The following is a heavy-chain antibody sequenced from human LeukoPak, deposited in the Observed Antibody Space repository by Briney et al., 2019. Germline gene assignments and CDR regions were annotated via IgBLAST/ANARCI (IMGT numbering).Heavy chain of an antibody. Sequence: PGGSLRLSCAASGFTFSTYTMNWVRQAPGKGLEWISSISSTSSHTHYADSVKGRFTISRDNAKNSLYLQMNSLRAEDTAVYYCATGDAREYWGQGTLVTVSS. D-gene: IGHD2-2*01. CDR3: ATGDAREY. CDR1: GFTFSTYT. V-gene: IGHV3-21*01. J-gene: IGHJ4*02. CDR2: ISSTSSHT.